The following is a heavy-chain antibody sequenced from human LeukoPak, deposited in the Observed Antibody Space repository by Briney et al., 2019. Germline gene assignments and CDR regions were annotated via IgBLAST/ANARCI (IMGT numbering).Heavy chain of an antibody. D-gene: IGHD2-2*01. CDR1: GYTFTGYY. CDR2: INPNSGGT. CDR3: ARDRSIVVVPAALNWFDP. J-gene: IGHJ5*02. Sequence: ASVKVSCKASGYTFTGYYMHWVRQAPGQGLEWTGWINPNSGGTNYAQKFQGRVTMTRDTSISTAYMELSRLRSDDTAVYYCARDRSIVVVPAALNWFDPWGQGTLVTVSS. V-gene: IGHV1-2*02.